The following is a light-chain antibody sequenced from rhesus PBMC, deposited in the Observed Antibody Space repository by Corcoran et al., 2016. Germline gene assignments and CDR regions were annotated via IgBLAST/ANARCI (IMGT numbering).Light chain of an antibody. V-gene: IGKV1-32*02. CDR2: YAN. Sequence: DIQMSQSPSSLSASVGDRVTITCRASQGISSDLNWYQQKPGKAPKLLINYANSLASGVPSRFRGSGSGTEITLTISSLQPEDFSSYCSPQGNTNPPTFGQGTKVEIK. J-gene: IGKJ1*01. CDR3: PQGNTNPPT. CDR1: QGISSD.